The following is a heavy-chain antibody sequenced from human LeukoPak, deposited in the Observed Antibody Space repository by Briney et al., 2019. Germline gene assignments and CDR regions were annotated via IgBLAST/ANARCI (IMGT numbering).Heavy chain of an antibody. CDR3: ARGLNYYDSSGYYESPYAFDI. CDR1: GYTFTSYD. J-gene: IGHJ3*02. CDR2: MNPNSGNT. D-gene: IGHD3-22*01. V-gene: IGHV1-8*03. Sequence: GASVKVSCKASGYTFTSYDNNWVRQATGQGLEWMGWMNPNSGNTGYAQKFQGRVTITRNTSISTAYMELSSLRSEDTAVYCCARGLNYYDSSGYYESPYAFDIWGQGTMVTVSS.